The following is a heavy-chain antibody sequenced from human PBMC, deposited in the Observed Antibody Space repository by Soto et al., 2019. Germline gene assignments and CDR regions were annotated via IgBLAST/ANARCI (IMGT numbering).Heavy chain of an antibody. Sequence: KPSETLSLTCAVYGGSFSGYYWSWIRQPPGKGLEWIGEINHSGSTNYNPSLKSRVTISVDTSKNQFSLKLSSVTAADTAVYYCARFTWSKGMDVWGQGTTVTVSS. V-gene: IGHV4-34*01. J-gene: IGHJ6*02. D-gene: IGHD3-3*01. CDR1: GGSFSGYY. CDR2: INHSGST. CDR3: ARFTWSKGMDV.